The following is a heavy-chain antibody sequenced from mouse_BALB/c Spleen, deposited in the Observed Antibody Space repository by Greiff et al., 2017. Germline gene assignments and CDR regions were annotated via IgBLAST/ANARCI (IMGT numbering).Heavy chain of an antibody. J-gene: IGHJ3*01. V-gene: IGHV5-12-2*01. Sequence: DVMLVESGGGLVQPGGSLKLSCAASGFTFSSYTMSWVRQTPEKRLEWVAYISNGGGSTYYPDTVKGRFTISRDNAKNTLYLQMSSLKSEDTAMYDCARQGGGFAYWGQGTLVTVSA. CDR2: ISNGGGST. CDR1: GFTFSSYT. CDR3: ARQGGGFAY.